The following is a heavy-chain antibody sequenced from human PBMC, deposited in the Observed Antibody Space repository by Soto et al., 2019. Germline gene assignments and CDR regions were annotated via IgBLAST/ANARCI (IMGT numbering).Heavy chain of an antibody. V-gene: IGHV1-18*04. J-gene: IGHJ6*02. CDR1: GYTFTTYG. Sequence: QVQLVQSGAEVKKPGASVKVTCKASGYTFTTYGISWVRQAPGQWLEWLGWISVYNGNTNYAQKLQGRVIMTTDTSRRIAYMELRSLRSDDTAVYFCARAVLRYFDWFPVGPPNGMDVWGQGTTVIVSS. D-gene: IGHD3-9*01. CDR3: ARAVLRYFDWFPVGPPNGMDV. CDR2: ISVYNGNT.